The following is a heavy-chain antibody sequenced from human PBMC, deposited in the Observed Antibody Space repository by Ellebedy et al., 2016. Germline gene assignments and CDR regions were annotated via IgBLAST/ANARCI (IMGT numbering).Heavy chain of an antibody. CDR2: IRSSGSTI. CDR1: GFSFSDYY. J-gene: IGHJ6*03. CDR3: ARERREYYYYYYIDV. V-gene: IGHV3-11*01. Sequence: GESLKISXAASGFSFSDYYMSWIRQAPGKGLEWISYIRSSGSTIYYADSVKGRFTISRDNTKNSLYLQMNSLRAEDTAVYCCARERREYYYYYYIDVWGKGTTVTVSS.